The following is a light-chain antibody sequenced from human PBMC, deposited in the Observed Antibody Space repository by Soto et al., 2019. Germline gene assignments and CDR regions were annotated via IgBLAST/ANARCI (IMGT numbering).Light chain of an antibody. V-gene: IGKV3-20*01. CDR2: GAS. Sequence: PGGIATLSCRASQSVINNYLAWYQQKPGQAPRLLIYGASNRATGIPDRFSGSGSGTDFTLTISRLETEDFAVYYCQQYGSSGTFGQGTKVDIK. CDR1: QSVINNY. J-gene: IGKJ1*01. CDR3: QQYGSSGT.